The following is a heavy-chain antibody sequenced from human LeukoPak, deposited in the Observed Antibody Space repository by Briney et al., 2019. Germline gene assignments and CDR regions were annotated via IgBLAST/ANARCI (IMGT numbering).Heavy chain of an antibody. D-gene: IGHD3-22*01. CDR1: GGSFSNYI. CDR3: ARPTTYYYDSSAYHVDGFDI. Sequence: ASVKVSCKASGGSFSNYIVTWLRLAPGQGLERMGGIIPIFGTTNYAQKFQGRVTITADESTNTAYMELSSLRSEDTAVYYCARPTTYYYDSSAYHVDGFDIWGQGTMVTVSS. CDR2: IIPIFGTT. J-gene: IGHJ3*02. V-gene: IGHV1-69*13.